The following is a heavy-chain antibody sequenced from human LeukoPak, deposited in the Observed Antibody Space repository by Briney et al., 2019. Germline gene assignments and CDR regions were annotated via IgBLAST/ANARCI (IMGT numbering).Heavy chain of an antibody. J-gene: IGHJ4*02. V-gene: IGHV3-23*01. Sequence: PGGSLRLSCAASGFTFSSYEMNWVRQAPGKGLEWVSLMSGSGARTYYADSVKGRFTISRDNSKNTLYMRMNSLRAEDTAVYYCAKGYYYDNSGESYLDYWGQGTLVTVSS. CDR2: MSGSGART. CDR1: GFTFSSYE. D-gene: IGHD3-22*01. CDR3: AKGYYYDNSGESYLDY.